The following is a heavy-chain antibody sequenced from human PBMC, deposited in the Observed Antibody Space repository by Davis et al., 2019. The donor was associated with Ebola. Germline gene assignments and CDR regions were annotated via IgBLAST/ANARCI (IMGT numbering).Heavy chain of an antibody. CDR1: GFTFSSYW. CDR2: IKQDGSEK. V-gene: IGHV3-7*01. D-gene: IGHD1-1*01. CDR3: ARITGTDGDY. Sequence: GESLKISCAASGFTFSSYWMSWVRQAPGKGLEWVANIKQDGSEKYYADSVKGRFTISRDNSKNTLYLQMNSLRAEDTAVYYCARITGTDGDYWGQGTLVTVSS. J-gene: IGHJ4*02.